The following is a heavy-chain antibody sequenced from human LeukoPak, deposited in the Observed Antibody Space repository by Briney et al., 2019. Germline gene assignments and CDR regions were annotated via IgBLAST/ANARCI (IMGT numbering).Heavy chain of an antibody. D-gene: IGHD2-21*02. Sequence: PGGSLRLSCAASGFTFSSYGMHWVRQAPGKGLEWVSSISSSSSYIYYADSVKGRFTISRDNAKNSLYLQMNSLRAEDTAVYYCASAYCGGDCYTDYWGQGTLVTVSS. J-gene: IGHJ4*02. CDR1: GFTFSSYG. V-gene: IGHV3-21*01. CDR3: ASAYCGGDCYTDY. CDR2: ISSSSSYI.